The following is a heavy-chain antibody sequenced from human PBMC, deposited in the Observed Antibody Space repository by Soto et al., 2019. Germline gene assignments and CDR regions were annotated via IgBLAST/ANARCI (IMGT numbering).Heavy chain of an antibody. CDR1: GFTFSSYA. CDR2: IRGSGDST. V-gene: IGHV3-23*01. J-gene: IGHJ6*02. CDR3: AKDLSFDFWSGYYTTLHYYYGMDV. Sequence: GGSLRLSCAASGFTFSSYAMSWVRQAPGKGLEWVSAIRGSGDSTYYADSVKGRFTISRDNSKNTLSLQMNSLRAEDTAVYYCAKDLSFDFWSGYYTTLHYYYGMDVWDQGTTVTVSS. D-gene: IGHD3-3*01.